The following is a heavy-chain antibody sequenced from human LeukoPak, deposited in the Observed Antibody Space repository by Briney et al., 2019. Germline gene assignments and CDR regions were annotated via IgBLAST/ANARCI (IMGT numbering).Heavy chain of an antibody. CDR2: MNPNSGNT. Sequence: ASVKVSCKASGYTFTSYDINWVQQATGQGLEWMGWMNPNSGNTGYAQKFQGRVTMARNTSISTAYMELSSLRSEDTAVYYCARVYYYGSGSYYRYFDYWGQGTLVTVSS. CDR1: GYTFTSYD. J-gene: IGHJ4*02. D-gene: IGHD3-10*01. V-gene: IGHV1-8*01. CDR3: ARVYYYGSGSYYRYFDY.